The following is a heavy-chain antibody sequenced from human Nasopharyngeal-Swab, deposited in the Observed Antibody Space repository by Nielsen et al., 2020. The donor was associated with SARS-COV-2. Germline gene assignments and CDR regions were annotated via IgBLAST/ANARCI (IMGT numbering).Heavy chain of an antibody. CDR1: GGSISSGSYY. CDR2: IYTSGST. CDR3: ARRDYDFWSGFNGYYYGMDV. D-gene: IGHD3-3*01. J-gene: IGHJ6*02. Sequence: SETLSLTCTVSGGSISSGSYYWSWIRQPAGKGLEWIGRIYTSGSTNYNPSLKGRVTISVDTSKNQFSLKLSSVTAADTAVYYCARRDYDFWSGFNGYYYGMDVWGQGTTVTVSS. V-gene: IGHV4-61*02.